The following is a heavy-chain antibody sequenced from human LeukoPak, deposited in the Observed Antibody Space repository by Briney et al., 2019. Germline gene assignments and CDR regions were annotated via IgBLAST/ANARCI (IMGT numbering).Heavy chain of an antibody. CDR3: AGLLYYDILTGYHGYFDY. CDR1: GYTFTSYW. Sequence: GESLKISCKGSGYTFTSYWIGWVRQMPGKGLEWMGIIYPGDSDTRYSPSFQGQVTISVDKSISTAYLQWSSLKASDTAMYYCAGLLYYDILTGYHGYFDYWGQGTLVTVSS. CDR2: IYPGDSDT. D-gene: IGHD3-9*01. J-gene: IGHJ4*02. V-gene: IGHV5-51*01.